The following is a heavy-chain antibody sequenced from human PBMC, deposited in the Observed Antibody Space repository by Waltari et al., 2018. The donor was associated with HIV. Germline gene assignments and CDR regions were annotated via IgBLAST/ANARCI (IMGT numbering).Heavy chain of an antibody. CDR3: VRDEIWQRYYY. J-gene: IGHJ6*01. Sequence: EVQLVESGGGLVQPGESLRLSCVASGFNLSDYWMHWVRQVPGKGPLWVSRLTKDGRNAIYADSVKGRCTISRDIAKNTLYLELSRVGVEDSGVYYCVRDEIWQRYYY. V-gene: IGHV3-74*01. CDR1: GFNLSDYW. D-gene: IGHD1-1*01. CDR2: LTKDGRNA.